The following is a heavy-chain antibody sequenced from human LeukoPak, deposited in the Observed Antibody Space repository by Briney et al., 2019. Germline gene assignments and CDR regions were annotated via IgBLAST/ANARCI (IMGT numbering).Heavy chain of an antibody. J-gene: IGHJ5*02. CDR3: ARGWASGSGSWNWFDP. CDR2: IYYTGGT. D-gene: IGHD3-10*01. CDR1: GGSISSSSYY. V-gene: IGHV4-39*07. Sequence: PSETLSLTCSVSGGSISSSSYYWAWIRQPPEKGLERIGSIYYTGGTYYSPSLKSRVTISVDTSKNQFSLKLSSVTAADTAVYYCARGWASGSGSWNWFDPWGQGTLVTVSS.